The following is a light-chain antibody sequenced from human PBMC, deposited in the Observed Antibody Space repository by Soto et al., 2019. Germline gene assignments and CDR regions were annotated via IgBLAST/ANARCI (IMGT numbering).Light chain of an antibody. J-gene: IGKJ1*01. CDR2: AAS. V-gene: IGKV1-6*01. Sequence: AIHITHSLSSLASSLVDRVTITCRASQGIRNDLGWYQQKPGKAPKLLIYAASSLLSGVPSRFSVSGSGTDFTLTISSLQPEDFATYYCLQDYNYPRTFGQGTKVDIK. CDR3: LQDYNYPRT. CDR1: QGIRND.